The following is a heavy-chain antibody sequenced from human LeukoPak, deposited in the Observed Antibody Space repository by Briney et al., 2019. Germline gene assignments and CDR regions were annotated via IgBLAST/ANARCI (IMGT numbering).Heavy chain of an antibody. J-gene: IGHJ4*02. CDR3: ARVWDYYDSSGQFTYYFDY. V-gene: IGHV4-59*01. D-gene: IGHD3-22*01. CDR2: IYYSGST. CDR1: GGSISSYY. Sequence: SETLSVTWTVSGGSISSYYWSWIRQPPGKGLEWIGYIYYSGSTNYNPSLKSRVTISVDTSKNQFSLKLSSVTAVDTAVYYCARVWDYYDSSGQFTYYFDYWGQGTLVTVSS.